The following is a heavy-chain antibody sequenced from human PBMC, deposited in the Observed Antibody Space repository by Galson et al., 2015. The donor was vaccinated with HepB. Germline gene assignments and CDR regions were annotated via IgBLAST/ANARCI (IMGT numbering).Heavy chain of an antibody. D-gene: IGHD2-15*01. CDR1: GYSFSSYS. CDR3: ARGAPVVVVGATQNNWFDP. Sequence: SVKVSCKVSGYSFSSYSITWVRQAPGQGLEWMGWISAYNGNTNYAQQLQGRVTMTTDTSTSTAFMELRSLRSDDTAVYYCARGAPVVVVGATQNNWFDPWGQGTLVTVSS. CDR2: ISAYNGNT. J-gene: IGHJ5*02. V-gene: IGHV1-18*01.